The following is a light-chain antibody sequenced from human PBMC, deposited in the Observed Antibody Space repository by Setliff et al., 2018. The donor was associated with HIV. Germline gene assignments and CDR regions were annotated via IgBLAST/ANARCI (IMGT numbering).Light chain of an antibody. CDR2: EVT. CDR1: SDDVGGSNY. CDR3: SSYTKTASVYV. V-gene: IGLV2-14*01. Sequence: QSVLTQPASMSGSPGRSITISCTGSSDDVGGSNYVSWYQQHPGKAPKLIIYEVTVRPSGVSSRFSGSKSGNTASLTLSGLQTEDEADYYSSSYTKTASVYVFGSGTKVTVL. J-gene: IGLJ1*01.